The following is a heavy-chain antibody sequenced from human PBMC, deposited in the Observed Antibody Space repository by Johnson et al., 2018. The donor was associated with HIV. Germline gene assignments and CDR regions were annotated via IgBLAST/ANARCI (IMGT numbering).Heavy chain of an antibody. Sequence: VQLVESGGGLVQPGGSLRLSCAASGFTFSSYDMHWVRQATGKGLEWVSAIGTAGDTYYPGSVKGRFTISRENAKNSLYLQMNSLRAEETAVYYWAGGGAYSSSSIGDAFDIWGQGTMVTVSS. CDR2: IGTAGDT. J-gene: IGHJ3*02. CDR3: AGGGAYSSSSIGDAFDI. CDR1: GFTFSSYD. D-gene: IGHD6-6*01. V-gene: IGHV3-13*01.